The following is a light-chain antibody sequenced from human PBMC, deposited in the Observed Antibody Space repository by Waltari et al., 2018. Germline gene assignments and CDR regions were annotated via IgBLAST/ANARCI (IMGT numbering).Light chain of an antibody. CDR2: AAS. CDR1: QNIGTY. J-gene: IGKJ1*01. CDR3: QNHERLPAT. V-gene: IGKV3-20*01. Sequence: LTQSPGTLSLSPGERATLSCRASQNIGTYLVWYQQKPGQPPRRLMYAASKRATGIPDRFSGSGSETDFSLTISRLEPEDFAVYYCQNHERLPATFGQGTKVEIK.